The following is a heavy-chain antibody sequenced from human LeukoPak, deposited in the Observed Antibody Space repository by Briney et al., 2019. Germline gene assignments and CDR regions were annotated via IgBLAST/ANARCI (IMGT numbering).Heavy chain of an antibody. Sequence: TGGSLRLSCAASGFTFSYYSMNWVRQAPGRGLEWVSCISSSSSLIFYSDSVRGRFTISRDNAKNLLYLHMNSLRVEDKAVYYCAKVDRGDYSSSPVPYYNYYMNVWGKGTTVTVSS. CDR2: ISSSSSLI. V-gene: IGHV3-21*01. J-gene: IGHJ6*03. CDR3: AKVDRGDYSSSPVPYYNYYMNV. CDR1: GFTFSYYS. D-gene: IGHD6-13*01.